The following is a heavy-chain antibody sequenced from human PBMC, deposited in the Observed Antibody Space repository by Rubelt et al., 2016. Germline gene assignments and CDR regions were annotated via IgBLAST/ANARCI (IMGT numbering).Heavy chain of an antibody. CDR1: GYTFTSYG. CDR2: ISAYNGNT. Sequence: GKVSCKASGYTFTSYGISWVRQAPGQGLEWMGWISAYNGNTNYAQKLQGRVTMTTDTSTSTAYMELRSLRSDDTAVYYCARVGRGYSYGYYFDYWGQGTLVTVSS. D-gene: IGHD5-18*01. CDR3: ARVGRGYSYGYYFDY. J-gene: IGHJ4*02. V-gene: IGHV1-18*01.